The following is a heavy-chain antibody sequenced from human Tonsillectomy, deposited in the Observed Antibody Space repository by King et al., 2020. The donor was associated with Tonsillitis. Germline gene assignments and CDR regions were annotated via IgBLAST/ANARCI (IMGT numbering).Heavy chain of an antibody. D-gene: IGHD1-26*01. CDR3: ARRLVGATATFDV. V-gene: IGHV5-51*01. Sequence: VQLVESGAELKKPGESLMISCETSGYTFTSYWIGWVRQMPGKGLEWGGVIYPGDSDTKYSPSFEGHVTISVDKSIRTAYLQWSSLRASDTAMYYCARRLVGATATFDVWGQGTMVTVSS. J-gene: IGHJ3*01. CDR2: IYPGDSDT. CDR1: GYTFTSYW.